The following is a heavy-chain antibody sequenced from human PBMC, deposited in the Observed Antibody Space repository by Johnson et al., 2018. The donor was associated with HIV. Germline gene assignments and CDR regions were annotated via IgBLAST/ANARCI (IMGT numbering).Heavy chain of an antibody. D-gene: IGHD5-12*01. CDR1: GFTVSSNY. CDR2: IYSGGST. CDR3: AREGGYSGYEGVGHTNDAFDI. Sequence: VQLVESGGGLIQPGGSLRLSCAASGFTVSSNYMSWVRQAPGKGLEWVSVIYSGGSTYSAASVTGRFPISRDTSKNTLYLQMNSLRAEDTAVYYCAREGGYSGYEGVGHTNDAFDIWGQGTLVTVSS. J-gene: IGHJ3*02. V-gene: IGHV3-53*01.